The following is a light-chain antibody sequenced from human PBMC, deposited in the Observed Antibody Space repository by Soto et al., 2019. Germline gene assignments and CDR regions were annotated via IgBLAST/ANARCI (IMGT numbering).Light chain of an antibody. J-gene: IGKJ1*01. Sequence: ALRMTQSPSSFSASTGDRVTITCRASQGISSYLACYQQKPGKAPKLLIYAAFTLQSGVPSRFSGSGSRTDFTLTIRCLQYEDFATYYCQQYYSYPPWTFCQGTKVQTK. V-gene: IGKV1-8*01. CDR1: QGISSY. CDR3: QQYYSYPPWT. CDR2: AAF.